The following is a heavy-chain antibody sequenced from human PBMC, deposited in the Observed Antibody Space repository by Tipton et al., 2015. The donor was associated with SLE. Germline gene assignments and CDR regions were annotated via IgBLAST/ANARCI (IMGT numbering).Heavy chain of an antibody. Sequence: GLVKPSETLSLTCTVSSDSISSFYWSWIRQPAGKGLEWIGRIHASGSTNYNPSLRSRVTLSVDPSKNQFSLKLSSVTAADTAVYYCASWKPYGDYGDYWGQGTLVTVSS. CDR2: IHASGST. J-gene: IGHJ4*02. V-gene: IGHV4-4*07. CDR3: ASWKPYGDYGDY. CDR1: SDSISSFY. D-gene: IGHD4-17*01.